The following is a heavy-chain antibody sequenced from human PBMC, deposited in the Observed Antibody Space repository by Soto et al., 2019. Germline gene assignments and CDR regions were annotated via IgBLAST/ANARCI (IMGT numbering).Heavy chain of an antibody. J-gene: IGHJ4*02. CDR1: GYTFTSYY. Sequence: QVQLVQSGAEVMQPGASVKVSCKASGYTFTSYYIQWVRQAPGQGLEWMGIINPNGGSTNYTQKCQGRVTMTRDTSTSTVYMELSSLRSEDTAIYYCSRGYPTRDKLGNLPWAFWGQGTLVTVSS. V-gene: IGHV1-46*03. CDR3: SRGYPTRDKLGNLPWAF. D-gene: IGHD7-27*01. CDR2: INPNGGST.